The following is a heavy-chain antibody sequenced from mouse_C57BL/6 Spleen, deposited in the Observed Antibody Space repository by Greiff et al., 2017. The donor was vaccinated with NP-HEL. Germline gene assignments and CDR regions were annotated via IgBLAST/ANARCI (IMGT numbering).Heavy chain of an antibody. Sequence: VQLQQPGAELVKPGASVKLSCKASGYTFTSYWMQWVKQRPGQGLEWIGEIDPSASFTNYNQKFKGKATLTVDTSSSTAYMQLSSLTSEDSAVYYCARRDYWGQGTTLTVSS. V-gene: IGHV1-50*01. CDR2: IDPSASFT. J-gene: IGHJ2*01. CDR3: ARRDY. CDR1: GYTFTSYW.